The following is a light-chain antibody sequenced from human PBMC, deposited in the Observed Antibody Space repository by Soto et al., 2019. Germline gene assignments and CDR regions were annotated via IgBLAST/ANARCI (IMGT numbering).Light chain of an antibody. CDR3: QQYNNWPPT. V-gene: IGKV3-15*01. Sequence: IVMTQSPATLSVSPWERATLSCRASQSVSSNLAWYQQKPGQAPRLLIYGASTRATGIPARFSGSGSGTEFTLTISSLQSEDFAVYYCQQYNNWPPTFGQGTKVVIK. J-gene: IGKJ1*01. CDR2: GAS. CDR1: QSVSSN.